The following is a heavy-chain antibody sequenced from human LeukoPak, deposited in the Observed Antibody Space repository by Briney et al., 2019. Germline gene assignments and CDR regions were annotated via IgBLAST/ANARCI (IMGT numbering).Heavy chain of an antibody. J-gene: IGHJ6*02. CDR2: IYYSGST. Sequence: SETLSLTCTVSGGSISSGDYHWSWIRQPPGKGLEWIGYIYYSGSTNYNPSLKSRVTISVDTSKNQFSLKLSSVTAADTAVYYCARRLAAAPYYYGMDVWGQGTTVTVSS. D-gene: IGHD6-13*01. CDR1: GGSISSGDYH. V-gene: IGHV4-30-4*08. CDR3: ARRLAAAPYYYGMDV.